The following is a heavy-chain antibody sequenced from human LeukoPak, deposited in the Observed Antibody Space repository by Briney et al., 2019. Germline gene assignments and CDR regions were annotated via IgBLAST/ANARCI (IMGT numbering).Heavy chain of an antibody. CDR2: IYYSGDT. Sequence: KSSETLSLTCTVSRGSISGYSWSWIRQSPGGGLEWIGYIYYSGDTAYNPSLRSRVTMSVDTSKNQFSLQLRSMTTADTAVYYCVRGPYGASISKWFDPWGQGTQVIVSP. CDR3: VRGPYGASISKWFDP. D-gene: IGHD4/OR15-4a*01. J-gene: IGHJ5*02. CDR1: RGSISGYS. V-gene: IGHV4-59*01.